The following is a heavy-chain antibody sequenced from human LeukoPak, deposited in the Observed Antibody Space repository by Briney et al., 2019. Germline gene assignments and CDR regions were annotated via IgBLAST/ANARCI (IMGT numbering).Heavy chain of an antibody. V-gene: IGHV4-59*01. D-gene: IGHD4-17*01. J-gene: IGHJ4*02. CDR2: IYYSGST. Sequence: PSETLSLTCTVSGGSISSYYWSWIQQPPGKGLEWIGYIYYSGSTNYNPSLKSRVTISVDTSKNQFSLKLSSVTAADTAVYYCARWGYGDYGLYYFDYWGQGTLVTVSS. CDR1: GGSISSYY. CDR3: ARWGYGDYGLYYFDY.